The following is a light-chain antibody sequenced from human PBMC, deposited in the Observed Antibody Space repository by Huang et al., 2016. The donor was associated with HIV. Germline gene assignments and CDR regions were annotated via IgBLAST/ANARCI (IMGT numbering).Light chain of an antibody. CDR3: MQGLEIPPWT. V-gene: IGKV2-28*01. CDR1: QRLLHRNGFNY. Sequence: DIVMTQSPLSLPVTPGEPASILCRSSQRLLHRNGFNYLDWYLQKPGQSPQHLIYLGSYRASGVPDRFSGSGSGTNFTLTISRVEAEDVGTYYCMQGLEIPPWTFGQGTKVEIK. CDR2: LGS. J-gene: IGKJ1*01.